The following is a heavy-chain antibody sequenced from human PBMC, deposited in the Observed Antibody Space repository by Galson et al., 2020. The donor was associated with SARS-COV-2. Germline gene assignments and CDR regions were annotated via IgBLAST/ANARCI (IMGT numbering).Heavy chain of an antibody. CDR2: ISYSGSA. J-gene: IGHJ6*02. V-gene: IGHV4-59*01. CDR1: DGPMSSYY. Sequence: SQTLSLTCSVSDGPMSSYYWSWIRQPPGKGLEWIGYISYSGSANSNPSLRSRVTISVDLSKNQFSLKVTSVTAADTAVYYCARDPAPLYGDNYYYGMDVWGRGTTVTVSS. D-gene: IGHD4-17*01. CDR3: ARDPAPLYGDNYYYGMDV.